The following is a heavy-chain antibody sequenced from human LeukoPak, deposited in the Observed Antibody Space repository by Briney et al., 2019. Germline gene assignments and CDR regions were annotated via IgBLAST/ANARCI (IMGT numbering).Heavy chain of an antibody. D-gene: IGHD6-13*01. CDR1: GGSISSYY. Sequence: SETLSLTCTVSGGSISSYYWSWIRQPPGKGLEWIGYIYYSGSTNYNPSLKSRVTISVDTSKNQFSLKLSSVTAADTAVYYCARVLRHRSSSWRPTYEYFQHWGQGTLVTVSS. V-gene: IGHV4-59*12. CDR2: IYYSGST. CDR3: ARVLRHRSSSWRPTYEYFQH. J-gene: IGHJ1*01.